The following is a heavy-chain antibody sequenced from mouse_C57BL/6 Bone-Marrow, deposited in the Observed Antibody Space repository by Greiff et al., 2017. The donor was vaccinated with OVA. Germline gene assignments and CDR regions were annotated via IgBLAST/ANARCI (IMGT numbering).Heavy chain of an antibody. V-gene: IGHV5-9-1*02. J-gene: IGHJ2*01. CDR3: TRAYDYDGPFDY. CDR2: ISSGGDYT. Sequence: EVQLQQSGEGLVKPGGSLKLSCAASGFTFSSYAMSWVRQTPEKRLEWVAYISSGGDYTYYADTVKGRFTISRDNARNTLYLQMSSLKSEDTAMYYCTRAYDYDGPFDYWGQGTTLTVSS. CDR1: GFTFSSYA. D-gene: IGHD2-4*01.